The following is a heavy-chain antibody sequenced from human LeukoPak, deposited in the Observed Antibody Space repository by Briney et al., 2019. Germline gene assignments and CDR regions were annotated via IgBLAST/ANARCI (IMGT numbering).Heavy chain of an antibody. Sequence: SETLSLTCTVAGGSISSYHWSWIRQPPGKGLECIGYIYSSGSTNYNPSLKSRVTISVDTSKNQFSLKLSSVTAADTAVYYCARARNYYDSSGFYYEGDAFDIWGQGTMVTVSS. J-gene: IGHJ3*02. CDR3: ARARNYYDSSGFYYEGDAFDI. V-gene: IGHV4-59*01. CDR1: GGSISSYH. D-gene: IGHD3-22*01. CDR2: IYSSGST.